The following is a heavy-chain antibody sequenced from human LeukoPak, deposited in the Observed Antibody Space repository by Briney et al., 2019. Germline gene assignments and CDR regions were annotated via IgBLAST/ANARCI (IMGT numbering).Heavy chain of an antibody. CDR1: GYTFTSYG. CDR3: ARDLWGSGPNPWFDP. CDR2: ISAYNGNT. V-gene: IGHV1-18*01. J-gene: IGHJ5*02. Sequence: ASVKVSCKASGYTFTSYGISWVRQAPGQGLEWMGWISAYNGNTNYAQKLQGKGTMTTDTSTSTAYMGLRSLRSDDAAVYYCARDLWGSGPNPWFDPWGQGTLVTVSS. D-gene: IGHD3-10*01.